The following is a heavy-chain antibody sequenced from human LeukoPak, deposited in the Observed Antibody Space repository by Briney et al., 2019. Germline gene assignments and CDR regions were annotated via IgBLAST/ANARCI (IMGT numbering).Heavy chain of an antibody. CDR1: GGSFSGYY. D-gene: IGHD6-19*01. CDR3: ARVMRGSSGWSPYYYYYGMDV. CDR2: INHSGST. V-gene: IGHV4-34*01. Sequence: SETLSLTCAVYGGSFSGYYWSWIRQPPGKGLEWIGEINHSGSTSYNPSLKSRVTISVDTSKNQFSLKLSSVTAADTAVYYCARVMRGSSGWSPYYYYYGMDVWGQGTTVTVPS. J-gene: IGHJ6*02.